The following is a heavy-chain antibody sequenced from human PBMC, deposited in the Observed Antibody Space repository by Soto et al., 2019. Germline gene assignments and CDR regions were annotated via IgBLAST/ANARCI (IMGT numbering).Heavy chain of an antibody. D-gene: IGHD3-3*01. V-gene: IGHV3-23*01. CDR3: ASGAISTSGMDV. Sequence: EVQLLESGGGLVQPGGSLRLSCAASGFTFSSYGMSWVRQAPGKGLEWVSSISDSGRDTLYADSVKGRFTISRDNSKNTLYLQMNSLRAEDPAVYYCASGAISTSGMDVWGQGSTVTVSS. CDR1: GFTFSSYG. J-gene: IGHJ6*02. CDR2: ISDSGRDT.